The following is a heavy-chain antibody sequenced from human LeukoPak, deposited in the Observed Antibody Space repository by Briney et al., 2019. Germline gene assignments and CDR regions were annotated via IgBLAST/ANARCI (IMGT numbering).Heavy chain of an antibody. V-gene: IGHV3-30*02. D-gene: IGHD3-3*01. Sequence: GGSLRLSCAASGFTFIGYGMHWVRQAPGKGLEWVAFIPYDGSNKYYADSVKGRLTISRDNSKNTLYLQMNSLRAEDTAVYYCARGDPDISFGVVGDAFDIWGQGTMVTVSS. CDR3: ARGDPDISFGVVGDAFDI. CDR1: GFTFIGYG. J-gene: IGHJ3*02. CDR2: IPYDGSNK.